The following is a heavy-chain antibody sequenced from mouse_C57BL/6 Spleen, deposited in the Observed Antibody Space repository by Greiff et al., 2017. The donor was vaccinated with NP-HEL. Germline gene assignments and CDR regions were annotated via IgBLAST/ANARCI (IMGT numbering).Heavy chain of an antibody. D-gene: IGHD3-3*01. J-gene: IGHJ3*01. CDR1: GFTFSSYA. CDR2: ISSGGDYI. Sequence: EVQLVESGAGLVKPGGSLKLSCAASGFTFSSYAMSWVRQTPEKRLEWVAYISSGGDYIYYADTVKGRFTISRDNARNTLYLQMSSLKSEDAAMYYCTRGDRWFAYWGQGTLVTVSA. CDR3: TRGDRWFAY. V-gene: IGHV5-9-1*02.